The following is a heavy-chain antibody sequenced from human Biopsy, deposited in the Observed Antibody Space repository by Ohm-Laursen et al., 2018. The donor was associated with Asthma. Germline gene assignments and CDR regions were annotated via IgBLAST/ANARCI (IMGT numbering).Heavy chain of an antibody. V-gene: IGHV3-7*03. Sequence: SLRLSCTASGFMFRSFGMHWVRQAPGKGLEWVANIKHDGTEKNHVDSLKGRFTISRDNAKNSLYLQVNSLRLEDTAFYFCAKGDTYFYGSGAHNWFNPWGQGTLVTVSS. CDR1: GFMFRSFG. CDR3: AKGDTYFYGSGAHNWFNP. CDR2: IKHDGTEK. J-gene: IGHJ5*02. D-gene: IGHD3-10*01.